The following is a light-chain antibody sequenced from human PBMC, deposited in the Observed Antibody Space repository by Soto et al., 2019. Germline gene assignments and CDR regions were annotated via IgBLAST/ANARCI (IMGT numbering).Light chain of an antibody. V-gene: IGKV3-20*01. J-gene: IGKJ1*01. CDR2: DTS. Sequence: EIVLTQSPGTLSLSPGERATLSCRASQSVRDRYFAWYQQKPGQAPSLLIYDTSTRATGVPDRFSGSGSGTAFALTISRVEPADFAIYFCQQYGSSPGTFGQGTKVEI. CDR1: QSVRDRY. CDR3: QQYGSSPGT.